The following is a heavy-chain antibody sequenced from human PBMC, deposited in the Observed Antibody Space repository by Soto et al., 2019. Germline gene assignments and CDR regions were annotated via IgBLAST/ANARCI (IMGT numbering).Heavy chain of an antibody. J-gene: IGHJ6*02. Sequence: SQTLSLTCAISGDSVASNSAAWNWIRQSPSRGLEWLGRTYYRSKWYTDYAESVKSRITINPDTSKNQVSLQLKSVTPEDTAVYYCTTGATSGRYLNYYYGIDVWGQATTVTLSS. D-gene: IGHD3-3*01. V-gene: IGHV6-1*01. CDR2: TYYRSKWYT. CDR3: TTGATSGRYLNYYYGIDV. CDR1: GDSVASNSAA.